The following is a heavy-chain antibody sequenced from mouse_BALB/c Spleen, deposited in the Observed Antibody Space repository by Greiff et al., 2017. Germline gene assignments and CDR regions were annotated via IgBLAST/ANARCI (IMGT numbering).Heavy chain of an antibody. Sequence: EVQRVESGPGLVKPSQSLSLTCSVTGYSITSGYYWNWIRQFPGNKLEWMGYISYDGSNNYNPSLKNRISITRDTSKNQFFLKLNSVTTEDTATYYCARAGGDWYFDVWGAGTTVTVSS. CDR3: ARAGGDWYFDV. V-gene: IGHV3-6*02. J-gene: IGHJ1*01. CDR2: ISYDGSN. CDR1: GYSITSGYY.